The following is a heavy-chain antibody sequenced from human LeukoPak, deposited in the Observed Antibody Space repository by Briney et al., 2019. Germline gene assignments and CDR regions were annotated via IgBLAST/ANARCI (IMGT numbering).Heavy chain of an antibody. V-gene: IGHV3-48*04. CDR2: ISTSSGTI. J-gene: IGHJ4*02. D-gene: IGHD2-2*01. Sequence: GGSLRLSCAASGFTFSGYSMNWVRQAPGRGLEWVSYISTSSGTIYYADSVKGRFTISRDNAKNSLYLQLNSLRAEDTAVYYCATESRSTSWDYWGQGTLVTVSS. CDR1: GFTFSGYS. CDR3: ATESRSTSWDY.